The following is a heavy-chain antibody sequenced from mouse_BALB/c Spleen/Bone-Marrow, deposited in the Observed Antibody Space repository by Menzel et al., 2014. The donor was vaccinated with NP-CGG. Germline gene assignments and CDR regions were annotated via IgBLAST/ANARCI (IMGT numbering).Heavy chain of an antibody. V-gene: IGHV5-6-4*01. CDR2: ISSGGSYT. J-gene: IGHJ4*01. Sequence: EVKLQESGGVLVKPGGSLKLSCAASGFTFSSYTMSWVRQTPEKRLEWVATISSGGSYTYYPDSVKGRFTISRDNAKNTLYLQMSSLKSEDTAMYYCTRDGKGNYDYAMDYWGQGTSVTVSS. CDR3: TRDGKGNYDYAMDY. D-gene: IGHD2-1*01. CDR1: GFTFSSYT.